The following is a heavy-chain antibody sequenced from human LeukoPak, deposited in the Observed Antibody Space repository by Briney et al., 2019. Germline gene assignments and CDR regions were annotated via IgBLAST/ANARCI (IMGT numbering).Heavy chain of an antibody. Sequence: GGSLRLFCAASGFTFSSYAMHWVRQAPGKGLEYVSAISSNGGSTYYANSVKGRFTISRDNSKNTLYLQMGSLRAEDMAVYYCARVGRGYSYGYLGLDYWGQGTLVTVSS. CDR3: ARVGRGYSYGYLGLDY. CDR1: GFTFSSYA. D-gene: IGHD5-18*01. CDR2: ISSNGGST. J-gene: IGHJ4*02. V-gene: IGHV3-64*01.